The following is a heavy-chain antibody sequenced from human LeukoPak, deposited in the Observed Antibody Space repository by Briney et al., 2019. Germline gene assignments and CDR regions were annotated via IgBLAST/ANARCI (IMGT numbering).Heavy chain of an antibody. Sequence: PGGSLRLSCAASGFTFSSYAMHWVRQAPGKGLEWVAVISYDGSNKYYADSVKGRFTISRDNSKNTLYLQMNSLRAEDTAVYYCAGTYDSSPHAFDIWGQGTKVTVSS. CDR1: GFTFSSYA. J-gene: IGHJ3*02. V-gene: IGHV3-30-3*01. CDR2: ISYDGSNK. CDR3: AGTYDSSPHAFDI. D-gene: IGHD3-22*01.